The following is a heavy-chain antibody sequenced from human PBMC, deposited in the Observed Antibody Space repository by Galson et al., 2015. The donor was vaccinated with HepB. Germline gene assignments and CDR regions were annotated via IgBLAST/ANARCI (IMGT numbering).Heavy chain of an antibody. CDR3: ARSDGYPYYFDY. Sequence: QVQLQESGPGLVKPSQTLSLSCTVSGGSFRRDEYYWNWLRQTPERGLEWIGYIPYSGNTYYNSSLKSRVTISLDTSKNQFSLKLTSVTAADTAVYFCARSDGYPYYFDYWGQGALVTVSS. CDR2: IPYSGNT. V-gene: IGHV4-30-4*01. D-gene: IGHD2-2*03. CDR1: GGSFRRDEYY. J-gene: IGHJ4*02.